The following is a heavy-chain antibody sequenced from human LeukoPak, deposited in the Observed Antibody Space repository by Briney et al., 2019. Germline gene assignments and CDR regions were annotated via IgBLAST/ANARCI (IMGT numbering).Heavy chain of an antibody. Sequence: PGGSLRLSCAASGFTFSSYAMHWVRQAPGKGLEWVAVISYDGSNKYYADSVKGRFTISRDNSKNTLYLQMDSLRAEDTAVYYCARVMGITGIWGQGTMVTVSS. V-gene: IGHV3-30-3*01. J-gene: IGHJ3*02. D-gene: IGHD1-20*01. CDR2: ISYDGSNK. CDR1: GFTFSSYA. CDR3: ARVMGITGI.